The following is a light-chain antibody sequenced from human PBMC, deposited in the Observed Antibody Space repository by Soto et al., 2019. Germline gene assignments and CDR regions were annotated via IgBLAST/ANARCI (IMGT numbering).Light chain of an antibody. Sequence: EILLTQSPSTLSLSPGEGVTVSCRASQSVTVNSLAWYQQKPGQAPRLLIYAASTRAAAVPDRFSGSGSGTDFSLIIGRLEPEDFAVYICQQYGASPWTFGQGTKVDIK. J-gene: IGKJ1*01. CDR1: QSVTVNS. CDR2: AAS. CDR3: QQYGASPWT. V-gene: IGKV3-20*01.